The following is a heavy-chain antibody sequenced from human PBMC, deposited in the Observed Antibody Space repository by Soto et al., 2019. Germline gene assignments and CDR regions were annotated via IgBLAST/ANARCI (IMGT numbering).Heavy chain of an antibody. CDR3: ARDPGCGGSCYSNWFDP. Sequence: QVQLVQSGAEVKKPGSSVKVSCKASGGTFSSYAISWVRQAPGQGLEWMGGIIPIFGTANYAQKFQGRVTITADESTSTAYMELSSLRSEDTAVYYCARDPGCGGSCYSNWFDPWGQGPLVTVSS. J-gene: IGHJ5*02. CDR1: GGTFSSYA. V-gene: IGHV1-69*01. CDR2: IIPIFGTA. D-gene: IGHD2-15*01.